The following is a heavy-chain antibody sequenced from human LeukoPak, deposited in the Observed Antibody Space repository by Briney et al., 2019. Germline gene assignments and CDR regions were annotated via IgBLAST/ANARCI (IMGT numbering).Heavy chain of an antibody. J-gene: IGHJ4*02. CDR2: ISGSGGST. D-gene: IGHD2-2*01. CDR3: AKHNRDCSSTSCYLGGYFDY. V-gene: IGHV3-23*01. CDR1: GLTFSSYA. Sequence: PGGSLRLSCAASGLTFSSYAMSWVRQAPGKGLEWFSAISGSGGSTYYADSVKGRFTISRDNSKNTLYLQMNSLRAEDTAVYYCAKHNRDCSSTSCYLGGYFDYWGQGTLVTVSS.